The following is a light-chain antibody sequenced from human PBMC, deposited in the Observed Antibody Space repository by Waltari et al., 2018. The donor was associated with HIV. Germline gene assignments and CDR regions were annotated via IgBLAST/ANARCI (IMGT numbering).Light chain of an antibody. V-gene: IGLV2-8*01. CDR2: EVT. Sequence: QSALIQPPSASGSPGQSVTISCTGTSSDVGVYNYVSWYQQHPGKGPKLRIYEVTKRPSGVPDRFSGSKSGNTASLTVSGLQAEDEADYDCSSYAGNNNEAFGGGTKLTVV. CDR1: SSDVGVYNY. J-gene: IGLJ2*01. CDR3: SSYAGNNNEA.